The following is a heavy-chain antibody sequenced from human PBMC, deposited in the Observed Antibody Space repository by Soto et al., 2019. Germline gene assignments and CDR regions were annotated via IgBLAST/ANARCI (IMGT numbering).Heavy chain of an antibody. D-gene: IGHD6-6*01. CDR2: IIPSFGTA. J-gene: IGHJ5*02. CDR3: ARRGYSSSSFWFDP. V-gene: IGHV1-69*13. CDR1: GATFSSYA. Sequence: GASLKVFCKDSGATFSSYAISWERQAPGQGLEWMVGIIPSFGTAIYTQKFQGRVSITAYESTSTAYMELSSLRSENTAVYYCARRGYSSSSFWFDPWGQGTLVTVSS.